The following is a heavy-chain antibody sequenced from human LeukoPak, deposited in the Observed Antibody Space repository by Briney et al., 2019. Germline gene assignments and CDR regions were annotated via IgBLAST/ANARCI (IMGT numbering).Heavy chain of an antibody. J-gene: IGHJ4*02. CDR2: IYPGDSDP. D-gene: IGHD2-2*01. CDR3: ARLPYCSSTSCSEEGFDY. V-gene: IGHV5-51*01. Sequence: GESLKISCKGSGYSFTSYWIGWVRQMPGKGLEWMGIIYPGDSDPRYSPSFQGQVTISADKSISTAYLQWSSLKASDTAMYYCARLPYCSSTSCSEEGFDYWGQGTLVTVSS. CDR1: GYSFTSYW.